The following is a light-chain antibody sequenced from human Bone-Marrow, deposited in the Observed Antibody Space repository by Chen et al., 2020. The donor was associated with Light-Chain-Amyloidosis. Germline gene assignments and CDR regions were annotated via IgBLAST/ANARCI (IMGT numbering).Light chain of an antibody. CDR3: QSYQCCSHWL. J-gene: IGLJ3*02. V-gene: IGLV6-57*01. CDR2: EDD. Sequence: NFMLTQPHAVSESPGKTVIISCTRSSGSIATNYVQWYQQRPGSSPTTVIYEDDQRPSGVPDRYSGSIDRSSNSASLTFSGLKPEDEADYCCQSYQCCSHWLFGGLTKLTVL. CDR1: SGSIATNY.